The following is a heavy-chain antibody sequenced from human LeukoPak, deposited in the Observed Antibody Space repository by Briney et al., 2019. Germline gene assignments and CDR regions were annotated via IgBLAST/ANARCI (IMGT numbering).Heavy chain of an antibody. J-gene: IGHJ6*03. V-gene: IGHV1-24*01. CDR3: AREHSSSWGAYYYYYMDV. CDR2: FDPEVGKT. D-gene: IGHD6-13*01. Sequence: ASVKVSCKVSGYTLTELSMHWVRQAPGKGLEWMGGFDPEVGKTIYAQKFQGRVTMTEDTSTDTAYMELSSLRSDDTSVYYCAREHSSSWGAYYYYYMDVWGKGTTVTVSS. CDR1: GYTLTELS.